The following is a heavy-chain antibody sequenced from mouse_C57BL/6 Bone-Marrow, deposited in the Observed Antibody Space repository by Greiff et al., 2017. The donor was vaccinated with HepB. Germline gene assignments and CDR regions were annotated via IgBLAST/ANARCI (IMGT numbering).Heavy chain of an antibody. D-gene: IGHD1-1*01. CDR3: ARGDYYGSFYYFDY. Sequence: VKLMESGPGLVAPSQSLSITCTVSGFSLTSYAISWVRQPPGKGLEWLGVIWTGGGTNYNSALKSRLSISKDNSKSQVFLKMNSLQTDDTARYYCARGDYYGSFYYFDYWGQGTTLTVSS. CDR2: IWTGGGT. CDR1: GFSLTSYA. J-gene: IGHJ2*01. V-gene: IGHV2-9-1*01.